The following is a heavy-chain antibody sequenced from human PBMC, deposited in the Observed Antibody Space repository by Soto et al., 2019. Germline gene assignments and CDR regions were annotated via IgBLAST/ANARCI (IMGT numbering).Heavy chain of an antibody. CDR1: GGTFSDHA. V-gene: IGHV1-69*06. CDR2: IIPVFGTP. CDR3: ARDLEFRDGNISHIDY. D-gene: IGHD3-10*01. J-gene: IGHJ4*02. Sequence: QVQLVQSGAEVKKPGSSVKVSCEASGGTFSDHAFNWVRQAPGQGLEWMGGIIPVFGTPNYAQKFQGRVTITADKSTRRIYMELSSLRSEDTAVYYCARDLEFRDGNISHIDYWGQGTLVTVSS.